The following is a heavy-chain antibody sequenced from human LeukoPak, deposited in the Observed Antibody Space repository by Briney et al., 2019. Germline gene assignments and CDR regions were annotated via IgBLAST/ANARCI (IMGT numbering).Heavy chain of an antibody. CDR1: GGSISSGSYY. Sequence: PSETLSLTCTVSGGSISSGSYYWSWTRQPAGKGLEWIGRIYTSGSTNYNPSLKSRVTISVDTSKNQFSLKLSSVTAADTAVCYCATTQIAGLVRGYYYYMDVWGKGTTVTVSS. CDR3: ATTQIAGLVRGYYYYMDV. J-gene: IGHJ6*03. D-gene: IGHD6-19*01. CDR2: IYTSGST. V-gene: IGHV4-61*02.